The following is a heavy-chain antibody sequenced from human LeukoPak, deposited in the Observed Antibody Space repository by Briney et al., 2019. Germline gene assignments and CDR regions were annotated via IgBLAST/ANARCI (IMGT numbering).Heavy chain of an antibody. CDR3: ARAPYDGYKLDY. J-gene: IGHJ4*02. CDR1: GGSISSGPYY. Sequence: SETLSLTCTVSGGSISSGPYYWNWIRQPAGKGLEWIGRFYSSGNTNYNPSLKSRVTISLDTSKNQFSLRLSSVTVADTAVYYCARAPYDGYKLDYWGQGTLVTVSS. CDR2: FYSSGNT. V-gene: IGHV4-61*02. D-gene: IGHD5-24*01.